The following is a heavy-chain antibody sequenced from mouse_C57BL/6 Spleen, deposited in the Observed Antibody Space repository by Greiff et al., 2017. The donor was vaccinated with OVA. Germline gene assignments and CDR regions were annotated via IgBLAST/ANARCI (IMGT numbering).Heavy chain of an antibody. V-gene: IGHV1-52*01. CDR2: IDPSDSET. CDR3: ARDTTNDAMDY. CDR1: GYTFTSYW. J-gene: IGHJ4*01. D-gene: IGHD1-1*01. Sequence: VQLQQPGAELVRPGSSVKLSCKASGYTFTSYWMHWVKQRPIQGLEWIGNIDPSDSETHYNQKFKDKATLTVDKSSSTAYMQLSSLTSEDSAVYYCARDTTNDAMDYWGQGTSVTVSS.